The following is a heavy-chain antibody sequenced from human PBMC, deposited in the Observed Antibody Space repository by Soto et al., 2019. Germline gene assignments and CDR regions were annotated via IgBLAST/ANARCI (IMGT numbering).Heavy chain of an antibody. CDR2: IKQDGSEK. CDR1: GFTFSSYW. J-gene: IGHJ6*02. CDR3: ARFYYDSSGYLPSPYYYYYGMDV. V-gene: IGHV3-7*04. D-gene: IGHD3-22*01. Sequence: PGGSLRLSCAASGFTFSSYWMSWVRQAPGKGLEWVANIKQDGSEKYYVDSVKGRFTISRDNAKNSLYLQMNSLRAEDTVVYYYARFYYDSSGYLPSPYYYYYGMDVWGQGTTVTVS.